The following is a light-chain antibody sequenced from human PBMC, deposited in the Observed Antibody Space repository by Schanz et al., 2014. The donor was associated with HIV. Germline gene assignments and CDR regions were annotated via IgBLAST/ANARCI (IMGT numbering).Light chain of an antibody. CDR2: GAS. CDR1: QSVSSN. Sequence: EIVLTQSPGSLSLSPGERATLSCRASQSVSSNLAWYQQKPGQAPRLLIYGASSRATGIPDRFSGSGSGTDFTLAISRLEPEDFAVYYCQQYGNSPPYTFGQGTKLEIK. CDR3: QQYGNSPPYT. V-gene: IGKV3-20*01. J-gene: IGKJ2*01.